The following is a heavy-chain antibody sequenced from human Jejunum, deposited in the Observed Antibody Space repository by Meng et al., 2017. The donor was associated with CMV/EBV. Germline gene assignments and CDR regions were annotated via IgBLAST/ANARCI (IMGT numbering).Heavy chain of an antibody. CDR1: GYAFTSCG. V-gene: IGHV1-18*01. D-gene: IGHD2-2*01. J-gene: IGHJ5*02. Sequence: SGYAFTSCGISSVREAQGLGLGWMGWIGPCNGDTKHTQKLQGRVTMITDTSTSTAYLELKSMSSADAAMYFCARARAGSGYQFTHHWGQGTLVTVSS. CDR3: ARARAGSGYQFTHH. CDR2: IGPCNGDT.